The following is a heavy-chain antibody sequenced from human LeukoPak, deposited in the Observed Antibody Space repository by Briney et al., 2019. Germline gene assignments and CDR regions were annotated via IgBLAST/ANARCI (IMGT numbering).Heavy chain of an antibody. CDR3: AGSGLDAFDI. CDR2: INHSGGT. J-gene: IGHJ3*02. D-gene: IGHD1-26*01. V-gene: IGHV4-34*01. Sequence: SETLSLTCAVYGGSFSGYYWSWIRQPPGKGLEWIGEINHSGGTNYNPSLKSRVTISVDTSKNQFSLKLSSVTAADTAVYYCAGSGLDAFDIWGQGTMVTVSS. CDR1: GGSFSGYY.